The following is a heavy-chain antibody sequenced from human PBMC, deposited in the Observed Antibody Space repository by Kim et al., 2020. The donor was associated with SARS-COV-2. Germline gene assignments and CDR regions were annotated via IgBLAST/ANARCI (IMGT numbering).Heavy chain of an antibody. CDR1: GFTFSSYW. D-gene: IGHD6-19*01. J-gene: IGHJ4*02. CDR3: ARVESSGWDQLLDFDY. Sequence: GGSLRLSCAASGFTFSSYWMSWVRQAPGKGLEWVANIKQDGSEKYYVDSVKGRFTISRDNAKNSLYLQMNSLRAEDTAVYYCARVESSGWDQLLDFDYWGQGTLVTVSS. CDR2: IKQDGSEK. V-gene: IGHV3-7*03.